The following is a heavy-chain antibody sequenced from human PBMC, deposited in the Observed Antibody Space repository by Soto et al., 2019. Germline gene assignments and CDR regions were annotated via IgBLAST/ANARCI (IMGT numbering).Heavy chain of an antibody. J-gene: IGHJ5*02. CDR2: IYSGGGT. CDR1: GFTVSNNY. CDR3: ARDRDSSSWYGWFDP. D-gene: IGHD6-13*01. Sequence: GGSLRLSCATSGFTVSNNYMSWVRQAPGKGLEWVSVIYSGGGTYYADSVKGRFTISRDNSKNTLYLQMNSLRAEDTAVYYCARDRDSSSWYGWFDPWGQGTLVTVSS. V-gene: IGHV3-53*01.